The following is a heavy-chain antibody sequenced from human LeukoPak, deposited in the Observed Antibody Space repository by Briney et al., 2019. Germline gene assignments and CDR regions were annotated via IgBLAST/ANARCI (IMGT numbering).Heavy chain of an antibody. CDR3: AKAVGVRYFDY. CDR2: IWYDGSNK. D-gene: IGHD3-10*01. Sequence: GGSLRLSCAASGFTFSRYGMHWVRQAPGKGLEWVAVIWYDGSNKYYADSVKGRFTISRDNSKNTLYLQMNSLRAEDTAVYYCAKAVGVRYFDYWGQGTLVTVSS. V-gene: IGHV3-33*06. J-gene: IGHJ4*02. CDR1: GFTFSRYG.